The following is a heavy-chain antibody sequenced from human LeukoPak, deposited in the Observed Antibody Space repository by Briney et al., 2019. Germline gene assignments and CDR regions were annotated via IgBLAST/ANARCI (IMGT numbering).Heavy chain of an antibody. Sequence: GASVKVSCKASGYTFTSYDINWVRQATGQGLEWMGWMNPNSGNTGYAQKFQGRVTITADKSTSTAYMELSSLRSEDTAVYYCARAAYGDYENIYWGQGTLVTVSS. D-gene: IGHD4-17*01. CDR2: MNPNSGNT. J-gene: IGHJ4*02. CDR1: GYTFTSYD. V-gene: IGHV1-8*01. CDR3: ARAAYGDYENIY.